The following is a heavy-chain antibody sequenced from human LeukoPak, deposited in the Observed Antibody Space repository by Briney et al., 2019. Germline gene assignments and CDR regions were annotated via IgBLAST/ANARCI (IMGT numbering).Heavy chain of an antibody. CDR2: IYSGGST. D-gene: IGHD6-19*01. CDR1: GFTVSSNY. V-gene: IGHV3-53*01. CDR3: AKDPQKIAVAVPDY. Sequence: GGSLRLSCAASGFTVSSNYMSWVRQAPGKGLEWVSVIYSGGSTYYADSVKGRFTISRDNSKNTLYLQMNSLRAEDTAVYYCAKDPQKIAVAVPDYWGQGTLVTVSS. J-gene: IGHJ4*02.